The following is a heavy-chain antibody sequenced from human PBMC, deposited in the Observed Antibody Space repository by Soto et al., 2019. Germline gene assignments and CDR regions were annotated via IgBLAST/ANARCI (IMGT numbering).Heavy chain of an antibody. J-gene: IGHJ4*01. V-gene: IGHV1-24*01. CDR2: FDPEDGET. Sequence: EASVKVSCKVSGYTLTELSMHWVRQTPGKGLEWMGGFDPEDGETIYAQKFQGRVTMTEDTSTDTAYMELSSLRSEDTAIYYCARDSGYGSGASVNHYLDYWGHGTLVTVSS. CDR1: GYTLTELS. CDR3: ARDSGYGSGASVNHYLDY. D-gene: IGHD3-10*01.